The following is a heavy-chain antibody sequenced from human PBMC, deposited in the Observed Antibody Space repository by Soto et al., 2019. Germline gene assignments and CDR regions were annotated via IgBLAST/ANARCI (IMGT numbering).Heavy chain of an antibody. V-gene: IGHV4-59*08. J-gene: IGHJ6*02. Sequence: QVQLQESGPGLVKPSETLSLTCTVSGGSISSYYWSWIRQPPGKGLEWIGYIYYSGSTNYNPSLKSLVTISVDTSKNQFSLKLSSVTAADTAVYYCARHGLGYCSGGSCYYYYYYGMDVWGQGTTVTVSS. CDR2: IYYSGST. D-gene: IGHD2-15*01. CDR3: ARHGLGYCSGGSCYYYYYYGMDV. CDR1: GGSISSYY.